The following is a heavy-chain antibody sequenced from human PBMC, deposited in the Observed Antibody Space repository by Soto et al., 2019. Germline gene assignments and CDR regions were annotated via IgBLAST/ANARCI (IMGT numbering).Heavy chain of an antibody. CDR1: GFSLSTSGVG. V-gene: IGHV2-5*02. CDR2: IYWDDDK. D-gene: IGHD3-10*01. CDR3: AYLSGHRGGYYYYDMDV. Sequence: GSGPTLVNPTQTLTLTCTFSGFSLSTSGVGVGRIRQPPRKALEWLALIYWDDDKRYSPSLKSRLTITKDTSKNQVVLTMTNMDPVDTATYYCAYLSGHRGGYYYYDMDVWGQGTTVTVSS. J-gene: IGHJ6*02.